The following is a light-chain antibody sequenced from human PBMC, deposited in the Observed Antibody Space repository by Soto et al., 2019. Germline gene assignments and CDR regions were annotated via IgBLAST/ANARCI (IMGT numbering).Light chain of an antibody. CDR3: MQALQVPHT. J-gene: IGKJ2*01. V-gene: IGKV2-28*01. CDR1: QNLLYNNGYNY. Sequence: DIVMTQSPLSLPVTPGEPASISRRSNQNLLYNNGYNYLDWYVQKPGQSPQLLIYLGSNRASGVPDRFSGSGSGTDFTLKISRVEAEDVGDYYCMQALQVPHTFGQGTKLEIK. CDR2: LGS.